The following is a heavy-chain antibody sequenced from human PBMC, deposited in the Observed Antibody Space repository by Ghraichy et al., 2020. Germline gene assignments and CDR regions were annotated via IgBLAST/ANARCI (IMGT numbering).Heavy chain of an antibody. Sequence: SETLSLTCTVSSGSLSSSTYYWGWIRQPPGKGLEWIGSISYSATTHYNPSLRSRVTISIDTSKNQFSLTLNSVTAADMAVYYCSRLIPGIPWPFDHWGRGALVTVSS. J-gene: IGHJ2*01. D-gene: IGHD1-14*01. CDR1: SGSLSSSTYY. V-gene: IGHV4-39*01. CDR2: ISYSATT. CDR3: SRLIPGIPWPFDH.